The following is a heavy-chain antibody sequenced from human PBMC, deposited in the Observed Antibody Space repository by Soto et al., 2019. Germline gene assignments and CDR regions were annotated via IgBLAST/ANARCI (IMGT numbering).Heavy chain of an antibody. CDR1: GRSVVTYY. CDR2: ISNRGIT. J-gene: IGHJ4*02. D-gene: IGHD6-25*01. V-gene: IGHV4-34*01. Sequence: PSETLSLTCSVSGRSVVTYYSTWIRQPPGKGLEWIGEISNRGITKYNPSLRSRVTISQDTSRDQFSLKVNSVTAADTAVYYCLDRTDGYEYWGQGALVTVSS. CDR3: LDRTDGYEY.